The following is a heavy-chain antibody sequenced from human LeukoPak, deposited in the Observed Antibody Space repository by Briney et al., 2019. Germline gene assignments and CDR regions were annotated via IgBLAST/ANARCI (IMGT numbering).Heavy chain of an antibody. CDR3: ARDVAGSLDY. CDR1: GFTSSSYW. CDR2: IKQDESEK. V-gene: IGHV3-7*01. J-gene: IGHJ4*02. Sequence: PGGSLRLSCVASGFTSSSYWMAWVRQGPGKGLEWVANIKQDESEKNYVDSVKGRFTISRDNAKNSLFLQMNSQRVEDTAVYYCARDVAGSLDYWGQGTLVTVSS. D-gene: IGHD1-26*01.